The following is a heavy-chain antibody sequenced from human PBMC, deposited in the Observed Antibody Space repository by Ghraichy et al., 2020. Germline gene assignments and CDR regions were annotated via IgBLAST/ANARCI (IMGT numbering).Heavy chain of an antibody. Sequence: GGSLRLSCVASGFTYNNYWMSWVRQAPGKGLEWVANLKQDGSETNYAASVKGRFTVSRDNAKNSLYLQMNSPRAEDTAVYYCARIGYSSSGFDYWGRGTLVTVSS. J-gene: IGHJ4*02. CDR3: ARIGYSSSGFDY. V-gene: IGHV3-7*03. CDR1: GFTYNNYW. CDR2: LKQDGSET. D-gene: IGHD6-6*01.